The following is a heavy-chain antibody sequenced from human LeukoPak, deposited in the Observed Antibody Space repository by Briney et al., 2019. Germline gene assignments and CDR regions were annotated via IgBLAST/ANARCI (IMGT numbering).Heavy chain of an antibody. CDR1: GASLSSYY. D-gene: IGHD1-26*01. J-gene: IGHJ6*02. Sequence: SETLSLTCTVPGASLSSYYWSWVPQPPGKGLEGIGHVHVSGSTSYNPSLKSRVSVSVDTSKNQFSLRLNSVTAADTAVYYCARHGIVGATNYYYGMDVWGQGTTVTVSS. CDR2: VHVSGST. V-gene: IGHV4-4*07. CDR3: ARHGIVGATNYYYGMDV.